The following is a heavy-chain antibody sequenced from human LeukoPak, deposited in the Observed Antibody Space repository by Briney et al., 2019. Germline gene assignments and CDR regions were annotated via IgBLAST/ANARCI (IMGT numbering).Heavy chain of an antibody. CDR3: ARVPSRSWYGGIDY. D-gene: IGHD6-13*01. V-gene: IGHV1-69*04. CDR2: IIPILGIA. CDR1: GGTFSSYA. J-gene: IGHJ4*02. Sequence: SVKVSCKASGGTFSSYAISWVRQAPGQGLEWMGRIIPILGIANYAQKFQGRVTMTRDTSTSTVYMELSSLRSEDTAVYYCARVPSRSWYGGIDYWGQGTLVTVSS.